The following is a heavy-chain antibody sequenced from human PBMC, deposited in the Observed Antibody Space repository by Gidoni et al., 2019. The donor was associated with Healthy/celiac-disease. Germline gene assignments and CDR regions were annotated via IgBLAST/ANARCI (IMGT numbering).Heavy chain of an antibody. J-gene: IGHJ4*02. CDR2: ISGSGGST. CDR1: GFTFSSYA. Sequence: EVQLLESGGGLVQPGGSLRPSCAASGFTFSSYAWRWVRQAPGKGLEWVAAISGSGGSTYYADSVKGRFTISRDNSKNTLYLQMNSLRAEDTAVYYCAKYLSTGPLYPIAAAGDYWGQGTLVTVSS. CDR3: AKYLSTGPLYPIAAAGDY. D-gene: IGHD6-13*01. V-gene: IGHV3-23*01.